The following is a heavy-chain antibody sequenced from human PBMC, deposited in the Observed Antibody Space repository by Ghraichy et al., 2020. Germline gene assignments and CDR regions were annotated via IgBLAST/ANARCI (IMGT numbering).Heavy chain of an antibody. Sequence: SETLSLTCTVSGGSISSYYWSWIRQPAGKGLEWIGRIYTSGSTNYNPSLKSRVTMSVDTSKNQFSLKLSSVTAAATAVYYCARDWGCSSTSCHTRMDVWGQGTTVTVSS. V-gene: IGHV4-4*07. CDR2: IYTSGST. J-gene: IGHJ6*02. D-gene: IGHD2-2*02. CDR3: ARDWGCSSTSCHTRMDV. CDR1: GGSISSYY.